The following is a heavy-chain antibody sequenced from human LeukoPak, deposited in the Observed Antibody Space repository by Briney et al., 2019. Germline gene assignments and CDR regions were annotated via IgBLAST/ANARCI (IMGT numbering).Heavy chain of an antibody. V-gene: IGHV4-59*01. J-gene: IGHJ4*02. CDR1: GGSISSYY. D-gene: IGHD1-26*01. CDR3: ARGIVGATHFDY. Sequence: SETLSLTCTVSGGSISSYYWSWLRQPPGKGLESIGYIYYSGSANYNPSLKSRVTISVDTSKNQFSLKLSSVTAADTAVYYCARGIVGATHFDYWGQGTLVTVSS. CDR2: IYYSGSA.